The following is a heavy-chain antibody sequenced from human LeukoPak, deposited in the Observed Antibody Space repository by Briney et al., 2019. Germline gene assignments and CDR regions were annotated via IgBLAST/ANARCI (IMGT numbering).Heavy chain of an antibody. CDR1: GFTFSSYA. J-gene: IGHJ4*02. V-gene: IGHV3-23*01. Sequence: GGSLRLSCAASGFTFSSYAMSWVRQAPGKGLEWVSAISGSGGSKYYADSVKGRFTISRDNSKNTLYLQMNSLRAEDTAVYYCATEGLRAAAAIYDYWGQGTLVTVSS. CDR3: ATEGLRAAAAIYDY. D-gene: IGHD6-13*01. CDR2: ISGSGGSK.